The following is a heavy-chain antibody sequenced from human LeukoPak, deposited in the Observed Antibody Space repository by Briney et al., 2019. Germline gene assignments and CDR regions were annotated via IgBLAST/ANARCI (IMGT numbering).Heavy chain of an antibody. CDR3: ARQGVRGVPDY. CDR2: IYYSGST. CDR1: GGSISSYY. V-gene: IGHV4-59*08. J-gene: IGHJ4*02. Sequence: TSETLSLTCTVSGGSISSYYWSWIRQPPGKGLEWIGYIYYSGSTNYNPSLKSRVTISVDTSKNQFSLKLSSVTAADTAVYYCARQGVRGVPDYWGQGTLVTASS. D-gene: IGHD3-10*01.